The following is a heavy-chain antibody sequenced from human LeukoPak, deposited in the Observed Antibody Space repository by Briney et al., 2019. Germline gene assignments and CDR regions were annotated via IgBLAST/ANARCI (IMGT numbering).Heavy chain of an antibody. V-gene: IGHV4-4*07. Sequence: SETLSLTCTVSGGSISSYYWSWIRQPAGEGLEWIGRIYTSGSTNYNPSPNSRVTMSVATSKHQFSLKPSSVTAADTAVYYCARDPKGWFDPWGQGTLVTVSS. CDR1: GGSISSYY. J-gene: IGHJ5*02. CDR3: ARDPKGWFDP. CDR2: IYTSGST.